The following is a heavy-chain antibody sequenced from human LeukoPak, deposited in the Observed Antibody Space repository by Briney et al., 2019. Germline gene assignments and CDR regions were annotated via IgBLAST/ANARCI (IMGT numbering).Heavy chain of an antibody. CDR2: ISSSGSTI. Sequence: GGSLRLSCAASGFTFSSYEMNWVRQAPGKGLEWVSYISSSGSTIYYADSVKGRFAISRDNAKNSLYLQMNSLRAEDTAVYYCARDRFFLGYYDSSGSLDAFDIRGQGTMVTVSS. CDR3: ARDRFFLGYYDSSGSLDAFDI. CDR1: GFTFSSYE. V-gene: IGHV3-48*03. J-gene: IGHJ3*02. D-gene: IGHD3-22*01.